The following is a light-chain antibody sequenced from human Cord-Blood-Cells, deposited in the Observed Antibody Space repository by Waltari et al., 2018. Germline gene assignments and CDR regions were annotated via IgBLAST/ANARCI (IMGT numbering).Light chain of an antibody. J-gene: IGKJ2*01. V-gene: IGKV1-33*01. CDR2: DAS. CDR3: QQYDKRPTPYT. CDR1: QDISNY. Sequence: DIPNHESPCLLSACVADRGRITCQASQDISNYLNWYQQKPGKAPKLLIYDASKLETVVPSRFSGSGSGTDFTFTISSLQPEDNATYYCQQYDKRPTPYTFGQGTKLEIK.